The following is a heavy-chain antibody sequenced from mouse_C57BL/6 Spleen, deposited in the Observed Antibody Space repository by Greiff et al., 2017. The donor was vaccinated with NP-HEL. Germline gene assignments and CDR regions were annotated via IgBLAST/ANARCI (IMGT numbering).Heavy chain of an antibody. CDR1: GYTFTSYG. D-gene: IGHD1-1*01. V-gene: IGHV1-81*01. CDR3: ARDYGSMYYFDY. J-gene: IGHJ2*01. CDR2: IYPRSGNT. Sequence: VQLVESGAELARPGASVKLSCKASGYTFTSYGISWVKQRTGQGLEWIGEIYPRSGNTYYNEKFKGKATLTADKSSSTAYMELRSLTSEDSAVYFCARDYGSMYYFDYWGQGTTLTGSS.